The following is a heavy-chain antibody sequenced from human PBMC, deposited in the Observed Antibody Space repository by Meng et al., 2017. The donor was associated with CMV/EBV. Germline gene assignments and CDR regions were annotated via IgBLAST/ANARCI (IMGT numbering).Heavy chain of an antibody. D-gene: IGHD1-7*01. CDR3: ARVGNSYFTFDY. CDR1: GGSISSGDYY. CDR2: IYYSGST. V-gene: IGHV4-30-4*08. Sequence: SETLSLTCTVSGGSISSGDYYWSWIRQPPGKGLEWIGYIYYSGSTYYNPSLKSRVTISVDTSKNPFSLKLSSVTAADTAVYYCARVGNSYFTFDYWGQGTLVTVSS. J-gene: IGHJ4*02.